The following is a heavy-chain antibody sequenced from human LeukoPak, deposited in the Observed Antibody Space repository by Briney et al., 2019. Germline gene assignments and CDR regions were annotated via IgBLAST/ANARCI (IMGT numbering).Heavy chain of an antibody. D-gene: IGHD3-3*01. CDR2: IRSKANSYAT. CDR1: GFTFSGSA. Sequence: GGSLRLSCAASGFTFSGSAMHWVRQASGKGLEWVGHIRSKANSYATAYAASVKGRFTIPRDDSKNTAYLQMNSLKTEDPAVYYCTRLRDDFWSADGRYYYYGMDVWGQGTTVTVSS. V-gene: IGHV3-73*01. CDR3: TRLRDDFWSADGRYYYYGMDV. J-gene: IGHJ6*02.